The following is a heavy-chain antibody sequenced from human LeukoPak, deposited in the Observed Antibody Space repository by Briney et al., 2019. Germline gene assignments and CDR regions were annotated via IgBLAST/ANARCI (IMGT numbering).Heavy chain of an antibody. V-gene: IGHV4-39*05. CDR1: LGSPSGTSSF. J-gene: IGHJ4*02. CDR3: AITCRIGSGSYYRH. D-gene: IGHD3-10*01. CDR2: IYYSGST. Sequence: SGGPSVTPTHPLGSPSGTSSFCGWVRQPPRNGLEWIGTIYYSGSTYYNPSLEIRVPISVDTSNNQFSLNLNSVNPTDRAVDFCAITCRIGSGSYYRHWGQGTLVTVSS.